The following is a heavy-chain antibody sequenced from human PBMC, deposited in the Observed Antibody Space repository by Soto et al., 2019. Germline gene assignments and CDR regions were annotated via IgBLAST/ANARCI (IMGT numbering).Heavy chain of an antibody. D-gene: IGHD6-6*01. Sequence: ESGPTLVNPTQTLTLTCTFSGFSLSTSGVGVGWIRQPPGKALEWLALIYWDDDKRYSPSLKSRLTITKDTSKNQVVLTMTNMDPVDTATYYCAHSYGGSSSHYYYYGMDVWGQGTTVTVSS. V-gene: IGHV2-5*02. J-gene: IGHJ6*02. CDR3: AHSYGGSSSHYYYYGMDV. CDR1: GFSLSTSGVG. CDR2: IYWDDDK.